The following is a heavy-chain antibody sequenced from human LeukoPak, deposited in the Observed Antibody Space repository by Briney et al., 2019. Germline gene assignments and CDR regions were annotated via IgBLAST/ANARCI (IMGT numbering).Heavy chain of an antibody. CDR3: ARVRVAAVFDY. J-gene: IGHJ4*02. CDR2: INHSGSA. Sequence: SETLSLTCAVYGGSFSGYYWSWIRQPPGKGLEWIGEINHSGSANYNPSLKSRVTISVDTSKNQFSLKLSSVTAADTAVYYCARVRVAAVFDYWGQGTLVTVSS. V-gene: IGHV4-34*01. D-gene: IGHD6-19*01. CDR1: GGSFSGYY.